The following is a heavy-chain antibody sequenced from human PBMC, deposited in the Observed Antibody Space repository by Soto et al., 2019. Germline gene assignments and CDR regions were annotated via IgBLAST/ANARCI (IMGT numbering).Heavy chain of an antibody. CDR1: GYTFTSYG. D-gene: IGHD3-16*01. J-gene: IGHJ6*02. V-gene: IGHV1-18*01. Sequence: ASVKVSCKASGYTFTSYGISWVRQAPGQGLEWMGWISAYNGNTNYAQKLQGRVTMTTDTSTSTAYMELRSLRSDDTAVYYCARPDEGGYASNHHYYYALDVWGQGTTVTVYS. CDR3: ARPDEGGYASNHHYYYALDV. CDR2: ISAYNGNT.